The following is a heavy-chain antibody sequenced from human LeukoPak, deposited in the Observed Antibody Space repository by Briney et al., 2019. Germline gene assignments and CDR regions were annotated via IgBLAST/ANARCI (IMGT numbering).Heavy chain of an antibody. D-gene: IGHD6-13*01. CDR3: ARLSDSSRAWLDP. CDR2: IYYSGST. CDR1: GGSISSNNYY. V-gene: IGHV4-39*01. Sequence: SETLSLTCTVSGGSISSNNYYWGWIRQPPGKGLEWIGSIYYSGSTYYNPSLKSRVTISVDTSKNQFSLKLNSVTAADTAVYYCARLSDSSRAWLDPWGQGTLVTVSS. J-gene: IGHJ5*02.